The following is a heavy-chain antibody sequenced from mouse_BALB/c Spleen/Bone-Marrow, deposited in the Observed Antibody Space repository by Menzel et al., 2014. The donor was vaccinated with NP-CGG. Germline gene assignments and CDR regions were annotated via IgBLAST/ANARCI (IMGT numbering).Heavy chain of an antibody. CDR1: GYTFXSYV. D-gene: IGHD2-4*01. V-gene: IGHV1-14*01. CDR2: INPYNDGT. J-gene: IGHJ4*01. Sequence: VQLQQPGPELVKPGASVKMSCKASGYTFXSYVMHWVKQKPGQGLEWIGYINPYNDGTKYNEKFKGKATLTSDKSSSTAYMELSSLTSEDSAVYYCTRGVYYDYDEGAMDYWGQGSSVTDSS. CDR3: TRGVYYDYDEGAMDY.